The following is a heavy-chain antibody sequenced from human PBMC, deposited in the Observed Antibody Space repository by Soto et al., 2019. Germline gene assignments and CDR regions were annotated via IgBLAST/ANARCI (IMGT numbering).Heavy chain of an antibody. CDR2: IYYSGST. V-gene: IGHV4-31*03. Sequence: PSETLSLTCTVSGGSISSGGYYWSWIRQHPGKGLEWIGYIYYSGSTYYNPSLKSRVTISVDTSKNQFSLKLSSVTAADTAVYYCARGPIPYCSSTSCYGGHYSDYMDVWGKGTTVTVSS. CDR3: ARGPIPYCSSTSCYGGHYSDYMDV. J-gene: IGHJ6*03. CDR1: GGSISSGGYY. D-gene: IGHD2-2*01.